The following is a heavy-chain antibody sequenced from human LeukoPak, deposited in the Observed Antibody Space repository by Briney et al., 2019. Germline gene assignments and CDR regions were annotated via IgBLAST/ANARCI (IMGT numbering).Heavy chain of an antibody. J-gene: IGHJ5*02. CDR2: IIPIFGIA. D-gene: IGHD6-19*01. V-gene: IGHV1-69*04. CDR3: ARRIAVAGTVWFDP. Sequence: SVKVSCKASGGTISSYAISWVRQAPGQGLEWMGRIIPIFGIANYAQKFQGRVTITADKSTSTAYMELSSLRSEDTAVYYCARRIAVAGTVWFDPWGQGTLVTVSS. CDR1: GGTISSYA.